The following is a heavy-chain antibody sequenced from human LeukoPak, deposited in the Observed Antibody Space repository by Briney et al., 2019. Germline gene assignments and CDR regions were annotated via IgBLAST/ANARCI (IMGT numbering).Heavy chain of an antibody. D-gene: IGHD2-8*01. CDR3: ARGGTNNYYYYYGMDV. CDR2: INHSGST. J-gene: IGHJ6*02. Sequence: SETLSLTCAVYGGSFSCYYWSWLRQPPGKGLEWIGEINHSGSTNYNPSLKSRVTISVDTSKNQFSLKLGSVTAAVTAVYYCARGGTNNYYYYYGMDVWGQGTTVTVSS. V-gene: IGHV4-34*01. CDR1: GGSFSCYY.